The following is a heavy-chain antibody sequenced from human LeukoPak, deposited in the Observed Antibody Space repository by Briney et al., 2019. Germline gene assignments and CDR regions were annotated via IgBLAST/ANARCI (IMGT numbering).Heavy chain of an antibody. Sequence: PSETLSLTCAVPGYSISSGYYWGWIRQPPGKGLEWIGSIYHSGSTYYNPSLKSRVTISVDTSKNQFSLKLSSVTAADTAVYYCARPSTVTTDSDYWGQGTLVTVSS. D-gene: IGHD4-17*01. CDR1: GYSISSGYY. V-gene: IGHV4-38-2*01. CDR3: ARPSTVTTDSDY. CDR2: IYHSGST. J-gene: IGHJ4*02.